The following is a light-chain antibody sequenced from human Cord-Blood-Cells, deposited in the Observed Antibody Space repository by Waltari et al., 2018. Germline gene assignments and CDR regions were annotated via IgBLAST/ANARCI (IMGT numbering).Light chain of an antibody. J-gene: IGKJ4*01. V-gene: IGKV1-13*02. CDR1: QGISSA. CDR3: QQFNSYPLT. CDR2: DAS. Sequence: AIQLTQSPSSLSASVGDRVTITSRAIQGISSALAWYQQKPGKAPKLLIYDASSLESVVPSRFSGSGSGTDFTLTISSLHPEDFATYYCQQFNSYPLTFGGGTKVEIK.